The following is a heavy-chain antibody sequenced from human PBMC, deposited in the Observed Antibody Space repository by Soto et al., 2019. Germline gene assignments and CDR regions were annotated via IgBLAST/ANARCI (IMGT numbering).Heavy chain of an antibody. CDR3: AREFDSSGYVNGGSFDL. V-gene: IGHV3-53*04. CDR2: IYSGGST. CDR1: GFTVSSNY. J-gene: IGHJ2*01. D-gene: IGHD3-22*01. Sequence: GGSLRLSCAASGFTVSSNYMSWVRQAPGKGLEWVSVIYSGGSTYYADSVKGRFTISRHNSKNTLYLQMNSLRAEDTAVYYCAREFDSSGYVNGGSFDLWGRSTLVTVSS.